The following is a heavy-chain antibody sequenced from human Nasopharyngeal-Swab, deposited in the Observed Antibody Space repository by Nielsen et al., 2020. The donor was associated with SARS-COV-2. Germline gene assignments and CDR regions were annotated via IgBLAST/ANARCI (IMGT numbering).Heavy chain of an antibody. CDR1: GFTFSDYY. D-gene: IGHD4-17*01. CDR3: AGGTATGWFDP. V-gene: IGHV3-11*05. Sequence: GESLKISCAASGFTFSDYYMSWIRQAPGKGLEWVSYISSSSSYTNYADSVKGRFTISRDNAKNSLYLQMNSLRAEDTAVYYCAGGTATGWFDPWGQGTLVTVSS. J-gene: IGHJ5*02. CDR2: ISSSSSYT.